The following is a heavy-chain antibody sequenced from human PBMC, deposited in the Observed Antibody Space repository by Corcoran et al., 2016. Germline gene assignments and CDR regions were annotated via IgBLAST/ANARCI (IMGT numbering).Heavy chain of an antibody. D-gene: IGHD1-26*01. CDR3: ARQRWELLGTYYFDY. Sequence: QVQLQESGPGLVKPSETLSLTCTVSGGSVSSGSYYWSWIRQPPGKGLEWIGYIYYSGSTNYTPSLKSRVTISVDTSKNQFSLKLSSVTAADTAVYYCARQRWELLGTYYFDYWGQGTLVTVSS. CDR1: GGSVSSGSYY. J-gene: IGHJ4*02. CDR2: IYYSGST. V-gene: IGHV4-61*01.